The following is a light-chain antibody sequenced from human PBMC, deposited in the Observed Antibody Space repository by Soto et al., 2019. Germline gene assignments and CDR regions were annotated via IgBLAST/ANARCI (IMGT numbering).Light chain of an antibody. V-gene: IGKV3-15*01. Sequence: EVLMTQSPATLSVSPGDRATLSCRASQSINSNLAWYQQQPGQAPRLXIYGASTRATAVPDRFSGSGSGTDFTLTITSLQSDDCAVYFCQQYSDWPITFGQGTRLEIK. CDR3: QQYSDWPIT. CDR1: QSINSN. J-gene: IGKJ5*01. CDR2: GAS.